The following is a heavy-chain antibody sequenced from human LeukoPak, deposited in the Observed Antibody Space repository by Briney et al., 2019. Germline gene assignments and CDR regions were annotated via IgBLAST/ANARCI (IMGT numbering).Heavy chain of an antibody. V-gene: IGHV1-18*01. D-gene: IGHD3-3*01. CDR3: ARDMSRYYDFWSGYLIDY. CDR2: ISAYNGNT. J-gene: IGHJ4*02. CDR1: GYTFTSYG. Sequence: ASVKVSCKASGYTFTSYGISWVRQAPGQGLEWMGWISAYNGNTNYAQKLQGRVTMTTDTSTSTAYVELRSLRSDGTAVYYCARDMSRYYDFWSGYLIDYWGQGTLVTVSS.